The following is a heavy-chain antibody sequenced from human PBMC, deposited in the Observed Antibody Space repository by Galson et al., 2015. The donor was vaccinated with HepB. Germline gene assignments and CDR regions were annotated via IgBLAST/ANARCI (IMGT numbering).Heavy chain of an antibody. J-gene: IGHJ4*02. CDR3: ATGQQLGL. V-gene: IGHV3-23*01. D-gene: IGHD6-13*01. CDR2: ITANSDTT. CDR1: GFTFSIYA. Sequence: SLRLACAASGFTFSIYAMSWVRQAPEKGLEWVSKITANSDTTNYADSVKGRFTIFRDNSKNTVYLQMSSLRAEDTALYYCATGQQLGLWGQGTLVTVPS.